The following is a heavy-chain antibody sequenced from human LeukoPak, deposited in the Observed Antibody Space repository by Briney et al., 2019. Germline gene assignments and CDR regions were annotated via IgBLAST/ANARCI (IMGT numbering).Heavy chain of an antibody. D-gene: IGHD3-10*01. CDR3: ARDGSGGFDI. V-gene: IGHV4-59*01. Sequence: SETLSLTCTVSGGSISSYYWSWIRQAPGKGLEWIGYIYYSGSTNYNPSLKRRVTISVATSKTQFSLKLSSVTAADTAVYYCARDGSGGFDIWGHGTMVTVSS. CDR1: GGSISSYY. J-gene: IGHJ3*02. CDR2: IYYSGST.